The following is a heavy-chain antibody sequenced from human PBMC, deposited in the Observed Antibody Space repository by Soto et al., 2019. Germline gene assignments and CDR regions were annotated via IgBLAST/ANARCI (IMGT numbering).Heavy chain of an antibody. CDR3: ARGGGYNFGIDY. J-gene: IGHJ4*02. CDR1: GDSIRGFY. D-gene: IGHD5-12*01. V-gene: IGHV4-59*01. Sequence: SETLSLTCTVSGDSIRGFYWSWIRQPPGKGLEWIGYIYSSGYTNYNPSLKNRGTISVDTPKKQFFLNLRSVTAADTALYYCARGGGYNFGIDYWGRG. CDR2: IYSSGYT.